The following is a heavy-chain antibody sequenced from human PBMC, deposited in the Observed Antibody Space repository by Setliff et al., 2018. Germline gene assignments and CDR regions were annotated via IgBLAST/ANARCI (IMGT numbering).Heavy chain of an antibody. CDR1: GYTFNDYG. Sequence: GASVKVSCKTSGYTFNDYGITWVRQVPGRGLEWMGRIASATGKTYSAEKFQDRVTLTTDTSTSTACLELRSLGSDDTAVYYCSRLVRFCTKTACQRLSGGEFWGQGTLVTVSS. V-gene: IGHV1-18*01. J-gene: IGHJ4*02. CDR3: SRLVRFCTKTACQRLSGGEF. D-gene: IGHD2-8*01. CDR2: IASATGKT.